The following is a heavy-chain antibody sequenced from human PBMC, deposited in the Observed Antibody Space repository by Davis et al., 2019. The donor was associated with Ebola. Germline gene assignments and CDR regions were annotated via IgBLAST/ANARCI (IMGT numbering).Heavy chain of an antibody. CDR1: GFTFSSYW. D-gene: IGHD6-25*01. CDR2: INSDGSST. J-gene: IGHJ4*02. CDR3: TRGGYRSGLDY. Sequence: GESLKISCAASGFTFSSYWMHWVRQAPGKGLVWVSRINSDGSSTSYADSVKGRFTISRDNAKNTLYLQMNSLRVEDTAVYYCTRGGYRSGLDYWGQGILVTVSS. V-gene: IGHV3-74*01.